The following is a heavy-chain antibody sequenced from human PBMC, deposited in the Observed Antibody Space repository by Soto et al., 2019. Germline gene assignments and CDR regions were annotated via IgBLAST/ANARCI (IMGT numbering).Heavy chain of an antibody. CDR3: AKSKGPFSGSYYRWFDP. CDR1: GYTFTSYY. D-gene: IGHD1-26*01. J-gene: IGHJ5*02. CDR2: INPSGGST. V-gene: IGHV1-46*01. Sequence: QVQLVQSGAEVKKPGASVKVSCKESGYTFTSYYMHWVRQAPGQGLEWMVIINPSGGSTSYAQKFQGRVTMTRDTSTSTVYMEMSRLRAEDTAVYYCAKSKGPFSGSYYRWFDPWGQGTLITVSS.